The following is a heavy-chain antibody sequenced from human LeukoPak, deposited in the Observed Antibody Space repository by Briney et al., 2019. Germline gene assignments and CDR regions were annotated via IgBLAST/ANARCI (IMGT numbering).Heavy chain of an antibody. CDR1: GYTFTSYA. J-gene: IGHJ4*02. CDR3: ARGTAVAGTFGDY. Sequence: ASVKVSCKASGYTFTSYAMHWVRQAPGQRLEWMGWINAGYGNTKYSQKFQGRVTITRDTSASTAYMELSSLRSEDTAVYYCARGTAVAGTFGDYWGQGTLVTVSS. CDR2: INAGYGNT. D-gene: IGHD6-19*01. V-gene: IGHV1-3*01.